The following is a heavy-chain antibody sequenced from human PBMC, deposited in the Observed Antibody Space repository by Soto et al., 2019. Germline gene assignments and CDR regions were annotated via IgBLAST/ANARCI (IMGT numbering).Heavy chain of an antibody. D-gene: IGHD4-4*01. CDR1: GFTFSSYA. CDR2: ISYDGSNK. CDR3: ARYDYNGYYFDY. V-gene: IGHV3-30-3*01. Sequence: PGGSLRLSCAASGFTFSSYAMHWVRQAPGKGLEWVAVISYDGSNKYYADSVKGRFTISRDNSKNTLYLQMNSLRAEDTAVYYCARYDYNGYYFDYWGQGTLVTVSS. J-gene: IGHJ4*02.